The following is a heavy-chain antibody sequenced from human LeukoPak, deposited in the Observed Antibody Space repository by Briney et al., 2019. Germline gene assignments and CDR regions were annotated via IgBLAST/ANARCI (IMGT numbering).Heavy chain of an antibody. Sequence: PGGSLRLSCAASGFTLSSYWMHWVRQAPGKGLVWVSRINSDGSSTSYAGSAKGRFTISRDNAKNTLYLQMNSLRAEDTGVYYCARIASHSSSWYDGGYWGQGTLVTVSS. D-gene: IGHD6-13*01. J-gene: IGHJ4*02. V-gene: IGHV3-74*01. CDR2: INSDGSST. CDR3: ARIASHSSSWYDGGY. CDR1: GFTLSSYW.